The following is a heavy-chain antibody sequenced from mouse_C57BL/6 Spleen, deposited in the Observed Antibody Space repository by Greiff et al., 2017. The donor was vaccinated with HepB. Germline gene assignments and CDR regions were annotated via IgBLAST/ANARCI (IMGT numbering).Heavy chain of an antibody. CDR1: GYAFSSYG. Sequence: QVQLQQSGAELVKPGASVKISCKASGYAFSSYGMNWVKQRPGKGLEWIGEIYPGDGDTNYNGKFKGKATMTADKSASTAYMQLSSLTYDDAAVYVCARGGDYERYFGGWGTGTTVT. J-gene: IGHJ1*03. V-gene: IGHV1-80*01. CDR3: ARGGDYERYFGG. D-gene: IGHD2-4*01. CDR2: IYPGDGDT.